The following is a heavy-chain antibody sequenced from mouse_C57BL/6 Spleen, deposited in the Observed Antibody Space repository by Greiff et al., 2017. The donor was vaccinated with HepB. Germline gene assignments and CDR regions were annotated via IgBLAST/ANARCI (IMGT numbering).Heavy chain of an antibody. D-gene: IGHD2-1*01. V-gene: IGHV5-16*01. CDR2: INYDGSST. CDR3: ARDGSSLYYGNWYFDV. J-gene: IGHJ1*03. Sequence: EVKLVESEGGLVQPGSSMKLSCTASGFTFSDYYMAWVRQVPEKGLEWVANINYDGSSTYYLDPLKSRFIISRDNAKNILYLQMSSLKSEDTATYYCARDGSSLYYGNWYFDVWGTGTTVTVSS. CDR1: GFTFSDYY.